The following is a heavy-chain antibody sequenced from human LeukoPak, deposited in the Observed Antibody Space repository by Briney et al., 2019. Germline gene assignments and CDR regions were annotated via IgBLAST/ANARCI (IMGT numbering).Heavy chain of an antibody. CDR1: GYSSTSYW. D-gene: IGHD2-21*02. CDR2: IYPGDSDT. Sequence: GESLKISCKGSGYSSTSYWIGWVRQMPGKGLEWMGIIYPGDSDTRYSPSFQGQVTISADKSISTAYLQWSSLKASDTAMYYCARHPYCGGDCYRSWFDPWGQGTLVTVSS. J-gene: IGHJ5*02. CDR3: ARHPYCGGDCYRSWFDP. V-gene: IGHV5-51*01.